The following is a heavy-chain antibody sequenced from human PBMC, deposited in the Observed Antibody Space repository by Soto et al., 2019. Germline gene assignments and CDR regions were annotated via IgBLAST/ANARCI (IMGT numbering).Heavy chain of an antibody. CDR2: INPNSGGT. CDR1: GYTFTGYY. D-gene: IGHD6-13*01. J-gene: IGHJ6*03. CDR3: ARGSQQLARWLYYYYYMDV. Sequence: ASVKVSCKASGYTFTGYYMHWVRQAPGQGLEWMGWINPNSGGTNYAQKFQGWVTMTRDTSISTADMELSRLRSDATDVYYCARGSQQLARWLYYYYYMDVWGKGTTVTVSS. V-gene: IGHV1-2*04.